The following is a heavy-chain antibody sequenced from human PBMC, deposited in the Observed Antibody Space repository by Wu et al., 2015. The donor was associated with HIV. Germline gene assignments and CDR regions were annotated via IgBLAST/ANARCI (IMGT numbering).Heavy chain of an antibody. CDR3: ARSYYYDRSGYYYFDY. D-gene: IGHD3-22*01. CDR2: ISGDDGKT. CDR1: GYTFTSYG. V-gene: IGHV1-18*01. Sequence: QVQLVQSGGEVKKVGASVKVSCKASGYTFTSYGISWVRQAPGQRPEWMGWISGDDGKTKYAQKMQDRVTMTTDTSTSTAYLELRSLRSDDTAVYYCARSYYYDRSGYYYFDYWGQGTLVTVSS. J-gene: IGHJ4*02.